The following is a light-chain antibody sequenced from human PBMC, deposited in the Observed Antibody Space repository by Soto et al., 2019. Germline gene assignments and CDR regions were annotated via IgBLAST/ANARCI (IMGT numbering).Light chain of an antibody. V-gene: IGLV1-51*01. J-gene: IGLJ2*01. CDR1: RSNIGNNY. CDR2: DNN. CDR3: GTWDSSLSAGV. Sequence: QAVLTHPASVSAAPEQKVSISCSGSRSNIGNNYVSWYQQLPGTAPKLLIYDNNKRPSGIPDRFSGSKSGTSATLGIIGLQTGDEADYYCGTWDSSLSAGVFGGGTQLTVL.